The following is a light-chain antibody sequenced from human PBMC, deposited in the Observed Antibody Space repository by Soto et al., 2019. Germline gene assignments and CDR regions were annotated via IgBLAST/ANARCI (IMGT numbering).Light chain of an antibody. CDR1: QSVSSY. V-gene: IGKV3-11*01. J-gene: IGKJ1*01. CDR3: QHYAASPWA. Sequence: EIVLTQSPATLSLSPGERATLSCRASQSVSSYLAWYQQKPGQAPRLLIYAASYRATGIPDRFSGSGSGTEFTLSISRLDPADFAVYYCQHYAASPWAFGPGTKGDIK. CDR2: AAS.